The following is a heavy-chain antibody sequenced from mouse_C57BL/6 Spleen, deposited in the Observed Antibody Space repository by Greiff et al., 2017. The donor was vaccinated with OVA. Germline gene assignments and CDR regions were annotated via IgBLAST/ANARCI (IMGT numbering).Heavy chain of an antibody. CDR2: IDPSDSYT. CDR1: GYTFTSYW. J-gene: IGHJ3*01. V-gene: IGHV1-50*01. D-gene: IGHD2-10*01. CDR3: ARGPTMGWFAY. Sequence: QVHVKQPGAELVKPGASVKLSCKASGYTFTSYWMQWVKQRPGQGLEWIGEIDPSDSYTNYNQKFKGKATLTVDTSSSTAYMQLSSLTSEDSAVYYCARGPTMGWFAYWGQGTLVTVYA.